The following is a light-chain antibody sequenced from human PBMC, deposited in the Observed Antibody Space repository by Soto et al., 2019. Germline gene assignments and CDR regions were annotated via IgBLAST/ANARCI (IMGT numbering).Light chain of an antibody. CDR2: KAS. Sequence: GDSVIITCRASQSISSSLAWYQQKPGKAPKLLIYKASSLESGVPSRFSGSGSGTDFALSISRLQPDDFATYCCQQYKTYPWTFGQGTKVEIK. CDR3: QQYKTYPWT. J-gene: IGKJ1*01. V-gene: IGKV1-5*03. CDR1: QSISSS.